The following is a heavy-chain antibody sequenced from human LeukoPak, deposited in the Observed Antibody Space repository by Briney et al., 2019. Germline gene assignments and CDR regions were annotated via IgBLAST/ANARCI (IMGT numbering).Heavy chain of an antibody. J-gene: IGHJ4*02. CDR3: ARGIVAARALDY. CDR1: GGSFSGYY. D-gene: IGHD6-6*01. V-gene: IGHV4-34*01. Sequence: SETLSLTCAVYGGSFSGYYWSWIRQPPGKGLEWIGEINHSGSTNYNPSLKSRVTISVDTSKNQFSLKLSSVTAADTAVYYCARGIVAARALDYWGQGTLATVSS. CDR2: INHSGST.